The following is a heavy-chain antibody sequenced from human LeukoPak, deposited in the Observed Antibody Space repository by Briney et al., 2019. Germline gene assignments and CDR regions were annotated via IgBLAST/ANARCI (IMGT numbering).Heavy chain of an antibody. Sequence: SQTLSLTCTVSGGSISSGGYYWGWIRQHPGKGLEWIGYIYYSGSTYYNPSLKSRVTISVDTSKNQFSLKLSSVTAADTAVYYCARVRYSSGWYPTGYYYYYMDVWGKGTTVTVSS. CDR1: GGSISSGGYY. D-gene: IGHD6-19*01. V-gene: IGHV4-31*03. CDR3: ARVRYSSGWYPTGYYYYYMDV. J-gene: IGHJ6*03. CDR2: IYYSGST.